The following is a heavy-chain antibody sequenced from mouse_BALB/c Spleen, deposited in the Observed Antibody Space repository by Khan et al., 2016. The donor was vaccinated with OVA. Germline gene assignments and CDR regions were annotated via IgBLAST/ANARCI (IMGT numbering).Heavy chain of an antibody. CDR3: ARRNYFGYTCAY. J-gene: IGHJ3*01. V-gene: IGHV1-77*01. CDR2: ISPGSGDT. D-gene: IGHD1-2*01. Sequence: QVQLQQSGAELARPGASVKLSCKASGYTFTDYYINWVKQRTGQGLEWIGEISPGSGDTYYTEKFKGKATLTADKSSSTVYMQLSSLTAEASAVYFCARRNYFGYTCAYWGQGTLVTVSA. CDR1: GYTFTDYY.